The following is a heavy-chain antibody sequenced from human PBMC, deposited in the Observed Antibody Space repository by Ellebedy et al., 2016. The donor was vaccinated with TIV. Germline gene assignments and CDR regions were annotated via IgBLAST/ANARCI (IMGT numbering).Heavy chain of an antibody. J-gene: IGHJ5*02. Sequence: GESLKISXAASGFTFSNYWMHWVRQAPGKGLDWVANIKEDGSTIYYVDSVKGRFTISRDNAKNSLYLQMNSLRTEDTAVYYCARAIGAGDGTWGQGALVTVSS. CDR1: GFTFSNYW. CDR3: ARAIGAGDGT. D-gene: IGHD2-15*01. CDR2: IKEDGSTI. V-gene: IGHV3-7*01.